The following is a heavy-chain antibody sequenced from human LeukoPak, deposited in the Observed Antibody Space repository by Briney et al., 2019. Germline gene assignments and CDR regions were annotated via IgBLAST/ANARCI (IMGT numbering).Heavy chain of an antibody. CDR3: ARARSSYGYGDAFDI. CDR2: IYSGGST. Sequence: GGSLRLSCAASGFTISSNYMSWVRQAPGKGLEWVSVIYSGGSTYYADSVKGRFTISRDNSKNTLYLQMNSLRAEDTAVYYCARARSSYGYGDAFDIWGQGTMVTVSS. V-gene: IGHV3-53*05. J-gene: IGHJ3*02. D-gene: IGHD5-18*01. CDR1: GFTISSNY.